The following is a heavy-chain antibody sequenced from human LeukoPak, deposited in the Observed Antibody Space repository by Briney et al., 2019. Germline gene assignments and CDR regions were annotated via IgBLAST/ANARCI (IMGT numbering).Heavy chain of an antibody. Sequence: GLSLRLSCAASGYTSSSYWMSWVRQAPGKGGEGGAHIKHDGSERNYMESVKGRFTISRDNAKNSLHLQMNNLRAEDTAVYYCAAGSGWSIEYWGQGTLVTVSS. V-gene: IGHV3-7*03. CDR1: GYTSSSYW. J-gene: IGHJ4*02. CDR3: AAGSGWSIEY. D-gene: IGHD6-19*01. CDR2: IKHDGSER.